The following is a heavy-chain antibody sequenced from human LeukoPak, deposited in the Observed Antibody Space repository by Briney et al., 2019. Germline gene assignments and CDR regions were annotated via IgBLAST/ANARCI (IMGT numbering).Heavy chain of an antibody. J-gene: IGHJ5*02. CDR3: ARGGYYGSGNDFRFDP. D-gene: IGHD3-10*01. Sequence: PSETLSLTCIVSGGSISSFYWSWIRQPPGKGLEWIGYIYYSGSTNYKSSLKSRVTISVDTSKNQFSLKLKSVTAADTAVYYCARGGYYGSGNDFRFDPWGQGTLVTVSS. CDR2: IYYSGST. V-gene: IGHV4-59*01. CDR1: GGSISSFY.